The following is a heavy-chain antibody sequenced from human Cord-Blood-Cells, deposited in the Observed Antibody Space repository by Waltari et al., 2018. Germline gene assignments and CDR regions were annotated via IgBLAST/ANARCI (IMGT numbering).Heavy chain of an antibody. J-gene: IGHJ6*03. CDR1: GYTLTELS. Sequence: QVQLVQSGAEVKKPGASVKVSCKVSGYTLTELSMHWVRQAPGQGLEWMGGFDPEDGETIYAQKFQGRVTMTEDTSTDTAYMELSSLRSEDTAVYYCATDQIAARPGYYYYYMDVWGKGTTVTVSS. V-gene: IGHV1-24*01. CDR3: ATDQIAARPGYYYYYMDV. CDR2: FDPEDGET. D-gene: IGHD6-6*01.